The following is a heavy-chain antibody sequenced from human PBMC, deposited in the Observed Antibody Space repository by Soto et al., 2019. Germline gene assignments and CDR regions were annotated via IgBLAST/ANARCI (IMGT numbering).Heavy chain of an antibody. Sequence: SETLSLTCTVSGRSISSSSYYWGWIRHPPGKGLEWIGSIYYSGSTYYNPSLKSRVTISVDTSKNQFSLKLSSVTAADTAVYYCARQYSGYDAGHNWFDPWGQGTLVTVSS. CDR3: ARQYSGYDAGHNWFDP. J-gene: IGHJ5*02. CDR1: GRSISSSSYY. V-gene: IGHV4-39*01. CDR2: IYYSGST. D-gene: IGHD5-12*01.